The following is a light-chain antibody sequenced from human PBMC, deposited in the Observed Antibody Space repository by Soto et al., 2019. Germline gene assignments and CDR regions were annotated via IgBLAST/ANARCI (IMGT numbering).Light chain of an antibody. V-gene: IGKV1-39*01. Sequence: DIQMTQSPSALSACIGDRVTITCRASQSISSYLNWYQQKRGKAPKLLIYAASSLQSGVPSRFSGSGYGTDFNLTISSLQTEDFATYYCQQSYSTPLTFGGGTKVDIK. CDR3: QQSYSTPLT. CDR2: AAS. J-gene: IGKJ4*01. CDR1: QSISSY.